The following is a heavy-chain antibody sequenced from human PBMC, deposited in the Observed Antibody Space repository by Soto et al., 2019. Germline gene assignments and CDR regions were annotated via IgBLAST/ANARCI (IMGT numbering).Heavy chain of an antibody. J-gene: IGHJ4*02. CDR3: AKNLGTGEWPYLDYFDS. CDR1: GFTFSTYV. D-gene: IGHD3-16*01. CDR2: ISNDGSNT. V-gene: IGHV3-30*18. Sequence: QVQLLESGGGVVQPGRSLRLSCAASGFTFSTYVMHWVRQAPGKGLEWVAVISNDGSNTDYVDSVKGRFTISRDNSKNTLFLQMSSLRAEDTALYYCAKNLGTGEWPYLDYFDSWGLGTLVTVSS.